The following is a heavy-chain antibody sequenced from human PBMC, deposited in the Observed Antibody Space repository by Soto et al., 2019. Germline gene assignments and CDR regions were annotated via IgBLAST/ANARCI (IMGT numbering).Heavy chain of an antibody. J-gene: IGHJ5*02. CDR2: INHSGST. D-gene: IGHD5-12*01. Sequence: PSETLSLTCAVYGGSFRGYYLSWIRQPPGKGLEWIGEINHSGSTNYNPSLKSRVTISVDTSKNQFSLKLSSVTAADTAVYYCGRGGRDGYIWFDPWGQGTLVTVSS. V-gene: IGHV4-34*01. CDR3: GRGGRDGYIWFDP. CDR1: GGSFRGYY.